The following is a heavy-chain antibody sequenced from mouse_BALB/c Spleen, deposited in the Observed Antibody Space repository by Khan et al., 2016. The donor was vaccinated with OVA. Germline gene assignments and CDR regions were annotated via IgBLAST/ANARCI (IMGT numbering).Heavy chain of an antibody. Sequence: QVQLKQSGAELVKPGASVKLSCKTSGYTFTSYWIQWVKQRPGQGLGWIGEIFPGTGTTYYNEKFKGKATLTIDTSSSTAYMQLSSLTSEDSAVYCCARSGTTVVASYWYFDGWGAGTTVTVSS. J-gene: IGHJ1*01. CDR2: IFPGTGTT. D-gene: IGHD1-1*01. CDR1: GYTFTSYW. V-gene: IGHV1S132*01. CDR3: ARSGTTVVASYWYFDG.